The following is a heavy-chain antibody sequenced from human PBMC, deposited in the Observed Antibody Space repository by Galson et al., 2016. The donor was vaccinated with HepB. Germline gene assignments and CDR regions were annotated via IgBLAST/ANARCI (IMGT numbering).Heavy chain of an antibody. J-gene: IGHJ5*01. V-gene: IGHV3-11*01. CDR2: IDSSRTIT. CDR1: GFTFSDYY. Sequence: SLRLSCAASGFTFSDYYMSWVRQPPGKGLEYIAYIDSSRTITYYADSVKGRFTISRDDAKNSLYLQMNNLSVGDTAIYHCAQEVGWLRFAFGSWGQGTLVTVSS. CDR3: AQEVGWLRFAFGS. D-gene: IGHD5-12*01.